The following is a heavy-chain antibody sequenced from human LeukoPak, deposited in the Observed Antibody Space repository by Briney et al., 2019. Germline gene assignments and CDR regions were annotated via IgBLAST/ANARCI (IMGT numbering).Heavy chain of an antibody. J-gene: IGHJ6*03. CDR2: ICASGVT. V-gene: IGHV4-4*09. CDR3: ARRRSYMDV. CDR1: DGSVSRHY. Sequence: PSETLSLTCTVSDGSVSRHYWSWIRQPPGKGLEWIGFICASGVTNYHPALRSRLTISIDTSKDQVSLKLTSVTAADTAVYYCARRRSYMDVWGKGTKVIVSS.